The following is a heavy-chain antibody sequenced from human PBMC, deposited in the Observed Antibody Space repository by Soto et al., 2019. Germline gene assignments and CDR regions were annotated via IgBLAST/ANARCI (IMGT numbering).Heavy chain of an antibody. Sequence: PVGSLRLSCAASGFTFSSYGMHWVRQAPGKGLEWVAVISYDGSNKYYADSVKGRFTISRDNSKNTLYLQMNSLRAEDTAVYYCAKDPRAMVRGVLDVWGQGTTVTVSS. V-gene: IGHV3-30*18. CDR1: GFTFSSYG. D-gene: IGHD3-10*01. CDR2: ISYDGSNK. J-gene: IGHJ6*02. CDR3: AKDPRAMVRGVLDV.